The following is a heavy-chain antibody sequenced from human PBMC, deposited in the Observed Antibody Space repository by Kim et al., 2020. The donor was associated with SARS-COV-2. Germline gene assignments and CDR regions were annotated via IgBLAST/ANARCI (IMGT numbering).Heavy chain of an antibody. V-gene: IGHV3-21*01. D-gene: IGHD3-22*01. Sequence: GGSLRLSCAASGFTFSSYSMNWVRQAPGKGLEWVSSISSSSSYIYYADSVKGRFTISRDNAKNSLYLQMNSLRAEDTAVYYCASGTFSWYDSSGYYLSWGQGTLVTVSS. J-gene: IGHJ5*02. CDR3: ASGTFSWYDSSGYYLS. CDR2: ISSSSSYI. CDR1: GFTFSSYS.